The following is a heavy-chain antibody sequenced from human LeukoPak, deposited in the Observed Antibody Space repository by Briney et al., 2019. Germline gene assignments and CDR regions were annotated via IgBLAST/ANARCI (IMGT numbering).Heavy chain of an antibody. CDR2: TYYRSRWYN. D-gene: IGHD6-19*01. Sequence: SQTLSLTCAVSGDSVSVSSAGWTWIRQSPSRGLERLGRTYYRSRWYNDYAASVKSRITTNPDTSKNQFSLHLNSVTPEDTAIYYCARDKWVDTFFDSWGQGILVTVSS. CDR1: GDSVSVSSAG. V-gene: IGHV6-1*01. J-gene: IGHJ4*02. CDR3: ARDKWVDTFFDS.